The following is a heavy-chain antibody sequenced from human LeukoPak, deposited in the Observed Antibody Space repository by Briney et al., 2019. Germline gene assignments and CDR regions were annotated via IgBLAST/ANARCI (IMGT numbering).Heavy chain of an antibody. J-gene: IGHJ3*02. CDR1: GFTFSSYA. D-gene: IGHD6-13*01. CDR3: AKEVGDSSSWSDAFDI. V-gene: IGHV3-23*01. Sequence: EPGGSLRLSCAASGFTFSSYAMSWVRQAPGKGLEWVSAISGSGGCTYYADSVKGRFTISRDNSKNTLYLQMNSLRAEDTAVYYCAKEVGDSSSWSDAFDIWGQGTMVTVSS. CDR2: ISGSGGCT.